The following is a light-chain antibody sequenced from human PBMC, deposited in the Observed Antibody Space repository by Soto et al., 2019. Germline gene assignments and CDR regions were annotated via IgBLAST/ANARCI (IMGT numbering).Light chain of an antibody. J-gene: IGKJ5*01. CDR3: QQYNKWPIT. CDR2: AAS. V-gene: IGKV1-6*01. Sequence: AIQMTQSPSSLSASVGDRVTITCRASQGIRNDLGWYQQKPGKAPKLLIYAASSLQSGVPSRFSGSGSGTDFTLTISSLQSEDSAFYYCQQYNKWPITFGQGTRLEIK. CDR1: QGIRND.